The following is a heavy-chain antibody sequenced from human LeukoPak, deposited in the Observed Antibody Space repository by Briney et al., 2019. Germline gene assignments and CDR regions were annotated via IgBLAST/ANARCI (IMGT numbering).Heavy chain of an antibody. V-gene: IGHV3-74*03. CDR1: GFTFSSYW. Sequence: PGGSLRLSCAASGFTFSSYWMHWVRRAPGKGLVWVSRINSDGSSITYADSVKGRFTISRDNAKNTLFLQMNSLRVEDTALYYCAREGRVSGYDFDCWGQGTLVTVSS. J-gene: IGHJ4*02. CDR2: INSDGSSI. D-gene: IGHD5-12*01. CDR3: AREGRVSGYDFDC.